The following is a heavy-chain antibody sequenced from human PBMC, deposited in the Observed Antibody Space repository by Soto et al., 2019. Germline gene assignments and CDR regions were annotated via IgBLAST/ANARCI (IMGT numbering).Heavy chain of an antibody. CDR3: ARLSITGTFVLDY. V-gene: IGHV2-70*11. CDR1: GLSLSTNRMC. D-gene: IGHD1-7*01. CDR2: IDWDDDK. J-gene: IGHJ4*02. Sequence: SGPALGKAAQSVGLACRFWGLSLSTNRMCVSWIRQPPGKALEWLARIDWDDDKYYSTSLKTRLTISKDTSKNQVVLTMTNMDPVDTATYSCARLSITGTFVLDYRGQGTLVTVSS.